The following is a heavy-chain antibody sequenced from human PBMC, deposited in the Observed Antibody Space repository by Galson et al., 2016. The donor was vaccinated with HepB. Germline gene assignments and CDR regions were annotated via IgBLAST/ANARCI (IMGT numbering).Heavy chain of an antibody. J-gene: IGHJ4*02. Sequence: LSLTCTISGGSIGTYFWNWLRQPPGKGLEWIAYIDYSGRTQYNPSLKSRVTMSVDTSKNQFSLNLSSMTAADTAMYYCARVTRIAATGTGFDYWGQGTLVTVSS. CDR1: GGSIGTYF. CDR3: ARVTRIAATGTGFDY. CDR2: IDYSGRT. V-gene: IGHV4-59*01. D-gene: IGHD6-13*01.